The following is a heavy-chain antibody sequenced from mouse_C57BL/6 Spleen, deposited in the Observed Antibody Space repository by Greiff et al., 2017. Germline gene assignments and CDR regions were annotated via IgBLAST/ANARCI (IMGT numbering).Heavy chain of an antibody. D-gene: IGHD2-4*01. Sequence: EVKLVESGAELVRPGSSVKMSCKTSGYTFTSYGINWVKQRPGQGLEWIGYIYIGNGYTEYNEKFKGKATLTSDTSSSTAYMQLSSLTSEDSAIYFCARDDYDEGDWYFDVWGTGTTVTVSS. CDR3: ARDDYDEGDWYFDV. CDR2: IYIGNGYT. CDR1: GYTFTSYG. V-gene: IGHV1-58*01. J-gene: IGHJ1*03.